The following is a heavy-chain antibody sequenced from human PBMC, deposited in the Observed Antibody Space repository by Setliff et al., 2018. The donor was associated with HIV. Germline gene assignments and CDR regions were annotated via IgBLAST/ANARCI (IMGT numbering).Heavy chain of an antibody. J-gene: IGHJ3*02. D-gene: IGHD3-3*01. CDR1: GGSFRTSV. V-gene: IGHV1-69*10. Sequence: SVKVSCKTSGGSFRTSVISWVRTAPGQGLEWVGGILPFLGMGDFAQKFQGRVTITADESTSIAYMELSSLRSDDTAVYYCARGYYNFWSGYYDSRFPNPIDAFDIWGQGTMVTVSS. CDR2: ILPFLGMG. CDR3: ARGYYNFWSGYYDSRFPNPIDAFDI.